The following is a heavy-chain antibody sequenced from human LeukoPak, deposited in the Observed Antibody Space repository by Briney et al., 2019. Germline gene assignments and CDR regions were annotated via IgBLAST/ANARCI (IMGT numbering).Heavy chain of an antibody. V-gene: IGHV3-9*01. CDR2: ISWNSGSI. J-gene: IGHJ4*02. Sequence: PGGSLRLSCAASGFTFDDYAMHWVRQAPGKGLEWVSGISWNSGSIGYADSVKGRFTISRDNAKNSLYLQMNSLRAEGTALYYCATLEYSSSSGGYWGQGTLVIVSS. CDR1: GFTFDDYA. CDR3: ATLEYSSSSGGY. D-gene: IGHD6-6*01.